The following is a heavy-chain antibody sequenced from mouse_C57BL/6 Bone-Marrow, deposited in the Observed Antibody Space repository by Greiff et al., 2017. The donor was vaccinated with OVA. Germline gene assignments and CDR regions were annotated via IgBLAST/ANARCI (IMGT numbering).Heavy chain of an antibody. Sequence: EVKLVESGGDLVKPGGSLTLSCAASGFTFSSYGMSWVRQTPDKRLEWVATISSGGSYTYYPDSVKGRFTISRDNAKNTLYLQLSNLTSDDTARYYCASHPYWGQGTLVTVSA. CDR2: ISSGGSYT. CDR1: GFTFSSYG. V-gene: IGHV5-6*01. CDR3: ASHPY. J-gene: IGHJ3*01.